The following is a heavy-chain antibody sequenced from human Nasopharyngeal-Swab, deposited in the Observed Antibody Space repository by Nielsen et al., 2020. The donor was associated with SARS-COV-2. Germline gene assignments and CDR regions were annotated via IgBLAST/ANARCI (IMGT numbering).Heavy chain of an antibody. J-gene: IGHJ6*02. CDR1: GYTFTSYY. CDR3: ARDHPSDNCRLPACCYGMDV. Sequence: ASVKVSCKASGYTFTSYYMHWVRQAPGQGLEWMGIINPSGGSTSYAQKFQGRVTMTRDTSTSTVYMELSSLRSEDTAVYYCARDHPSDNCRLPACCYGMDVWGQGTTVTVSS. V-gene: IGHV1-46*01. CDR2: INPSGGST. D-gene: IGHD1-1*01.